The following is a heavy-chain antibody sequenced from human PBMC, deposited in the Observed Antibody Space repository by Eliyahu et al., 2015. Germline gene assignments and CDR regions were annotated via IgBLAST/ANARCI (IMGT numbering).Heavy chain of an antibody. Sequence: VRQAPGKGLEWVAVIWNDGSNKYYADSVEGRFTISRDNSKNTVFLQMNSLRAEDTAIYYCARYSVYDIFVDSWGQGTLVTVSS. CDR2: IWNDGSNK. D-gene: IGHD5/OR15-5a*01. J-gene: IGHJ4*02. V-gene: IGHV3-33*03. CDR3: ARYSVYDIFVDS.